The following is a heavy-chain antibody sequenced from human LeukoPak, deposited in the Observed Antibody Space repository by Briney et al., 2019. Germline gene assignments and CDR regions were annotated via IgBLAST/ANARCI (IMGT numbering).Heavy chain of an antibody. CDR1: GDSVSSNSAA. D-gene: IGHD1-7*01. Sequence: SQTLSLTCAISGDSVSSNSAAWNWIRQSPSRGLEWLRRTYYRSKWYNDYAVSVKIRITINPDTSKNQFSLPLNSVTPEDTAVYYCARAPATLYNWNFFHYYYYYMDVWGKGTTVTVSS. CDR3: ARAPATLYNWNFFHYYYYYMDV. CDR2: TYYRSKWYN. V-gene: IGHV6-1*01. J-gene: IGHJ6*03.